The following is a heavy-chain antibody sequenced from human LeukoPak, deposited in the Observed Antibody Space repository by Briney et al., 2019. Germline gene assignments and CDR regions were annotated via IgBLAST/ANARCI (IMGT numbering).Heavy chain of an antibody. Sequence: SVKVSCKASGGTFSSYAISWVRQAPGQGLEWMGRIIPIFGTANYAQEFQGRVTITTDESTSTAYMELSSLRSEDTAVYYCAREKNRGYYFDYWGQGTLVTVSS. CDR2: IIPIFGTA. CDR3: AREKNRGYYFDY. J-gene: IGHJ4*02. D-gene: IGHD7-27*01. V-gene: IGHV1-69*05. CDR1: GGTFSSYA.